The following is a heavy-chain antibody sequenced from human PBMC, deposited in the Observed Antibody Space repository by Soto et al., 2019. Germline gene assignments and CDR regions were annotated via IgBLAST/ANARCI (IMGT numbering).Heavy chain of an antibody. V-gene: IGHV3-21*01. Sequence: GGSLRLSCAASGFTFSSYSMNWVRQAPGKGLEWVSSISSSSSYIYYADSVKGRFTISRDNAKNSLYLQMNSLRAEDTVVYYCARGPQKHWGDAFDIWGQGTMVTVSS. J-gene: IGHJ3*02. CDR3: ARGPQKHWGDAFDI. CDR1: GFTFSSYS. CDR2: ISSSSSYI. D-gene: IGHD7-27*01.